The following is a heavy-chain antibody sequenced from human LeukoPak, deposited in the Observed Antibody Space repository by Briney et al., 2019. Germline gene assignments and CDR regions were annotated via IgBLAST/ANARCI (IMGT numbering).Heavy chain of an antibody. Sequence: SETLSLTCTVSGGSISSGGYYWSWIRQPPGKGLEWIGEINHSGSTNYNPSLKSRVTISVDTSKNQFSLKLSSVTAADTAVYYCAGNYYFDYWGQGTLVTVSS. CDR1: GGSISSGGYY. V-gene: IGHV4-39*07. CDR2: INHSGST. CDR3: AGNYYFDY. J-gene: IGHJ4*02.